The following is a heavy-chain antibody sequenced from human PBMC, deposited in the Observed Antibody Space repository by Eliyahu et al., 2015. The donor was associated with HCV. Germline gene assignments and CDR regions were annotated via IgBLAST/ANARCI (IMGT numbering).Heavy chain of an antibody. V-gene: IGHV1-46*04. D-gene: IGHD6-6*01. CDR2: INPSGGST. J-gene: IGHJ5*02. Sequence: QVQLVQSGAEVKKPGASVKVSCKASGYTFTSYYMHWVRQAPGQGLEWMGIINPSGGSTSYAQKLQGRVTMTRDTSTSTVYMELSSLRSEDTAVYYCARDRIAARRRDSVGWFDPWGQGTLVTVSS. CDR1: GYTFTSYY. CDR3: ARDRIAARRRDSVGWFDP.